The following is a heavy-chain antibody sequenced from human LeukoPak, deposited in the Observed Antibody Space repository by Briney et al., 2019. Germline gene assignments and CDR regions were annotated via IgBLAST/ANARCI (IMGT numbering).Heavy chain of an antibody. D-gene: IGHD6-13*01. CDR2: INPNSGGT. V-gene: IGHV1-2*02. CDR1: GYTFTGYY. CDR3: ARDAISSSWFHDY. Sequence: ASVKVSCKASGYTFTGYYMHWVRQAPGQGLEWMGWINPNSGGTNYAQKFQGRVTMTRDTSISTAYMELSRLRSDDTAVYYCARDAISSSWFHDYWGQGTLVTVSS. J-gene: IGHJ4*02.